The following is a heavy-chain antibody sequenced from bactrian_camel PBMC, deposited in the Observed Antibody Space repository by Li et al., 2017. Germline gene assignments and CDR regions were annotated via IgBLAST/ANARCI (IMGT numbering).Heavy chain of an antibody. Sequence: VESGGGSVQAGGSLKLSCTSGYFISTCMAWFRHVPGKEREAVAAIRLGDGRQWYAKAVKGRFTISRDNDKNTIYLQMDSLRPEDTAMYYCAAGLRPQTSTISARGCSWNYWGKGTQVTVS. V-gene: IGHV3S59*01. CDR2: IRLGDGRQ. J-gene: IGHJ4*01. D-gene: IGHD5*01. CDR3: AAGLRPQTSTISARGCSWNY. CDR1: GYFISTC.